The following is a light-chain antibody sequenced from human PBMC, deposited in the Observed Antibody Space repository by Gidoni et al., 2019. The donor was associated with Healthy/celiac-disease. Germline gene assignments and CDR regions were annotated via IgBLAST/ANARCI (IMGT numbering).Light chain of an antibody. CDR3: QQYNNWPLYT. CDR1: QSVSSN. J-gene: IGKJ2*01. CDR2: GAS. Sequence: EILLTQSPATLSVSPGERATLSCRASQSVSSNLAWYQQKPGQATRLLIYGASTRATGIPARFSGSGSGTEFTLTISSLQSEDFAVYYCQQYNNWPLYTFGQGTKLEIK. V-gene: IGKV3-15*01.